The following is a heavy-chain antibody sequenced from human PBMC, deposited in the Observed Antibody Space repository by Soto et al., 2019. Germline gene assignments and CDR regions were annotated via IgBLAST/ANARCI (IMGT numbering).Heavy chain of an antibody. Sequence: SVKVSCKASGGPFSSYAISWVRQAPGQGLEWMGGIIPVIGTTYYAQNFQGRVTITADESTSTAYMELSSLISEDTAVYYCARGDVVTTIINNWGQGTLVTVSP. CDR3: ARGDVVTTIINN. V-gene: IGHV1-69*13. J-gene: IGHJ4*02. CDR2: IIPVIGTT. CDR1: GGPFSSYA. D-gene: IGHD2-21*02.